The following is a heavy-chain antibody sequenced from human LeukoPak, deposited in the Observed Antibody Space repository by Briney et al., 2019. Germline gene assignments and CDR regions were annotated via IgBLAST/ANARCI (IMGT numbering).Heavy chain of an antibody. J-gene: IGHJ4*02. CDR2: ISSDRM. V-gene: IGHV3-48*02. Sequence: PGGSLRLSCAASGFTFSSFSINWVRQAPGKGLEWVSYISSDRMYYADSVKGRFTVSRDNAKNSLSLQMNGLRDEDTAVYYCARDQDYAFDHWGQGILVTVSS. D-gene: IGHD4-17*01. CDR1: GFTFSSFS. CDR3: ARDQDYAFDH.